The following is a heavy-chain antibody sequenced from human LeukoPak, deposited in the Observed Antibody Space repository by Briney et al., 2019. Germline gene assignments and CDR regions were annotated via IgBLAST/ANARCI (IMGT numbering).Heavy chain of an antibody. D-gene: IGHD3-10*01. CDR3: ARDAREYYYGSGSVDY. CDR2: ISAYNGNT. Sequence: GASVKVSCKASGYTFTSYGIRWVRQAPGQGLEWMGWISAYNGNTNYAQKIQGRVTMTTDTSPSTAYMELRSLRSDDTAVYYCARDAREYYYGSGSVDYWGQGTLVTVSS. V-gene: IGHV1-18*01. CDR1: GYTFTSYG. J-gene: IGHJ4*02.